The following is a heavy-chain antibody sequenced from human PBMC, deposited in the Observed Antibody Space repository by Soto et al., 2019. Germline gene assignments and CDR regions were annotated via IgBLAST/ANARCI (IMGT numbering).Heavy chain of an antibody. Sequence: SVKVSCKACGYSFKSYGISWVQQAPGQGLEWMGWISAYNGNTNYAQKLQGRVTMTTDTSTSTAYMELRSLRSDDTAVYYCARDSGSGDFVYWGQGTLVTVSS. CDR3: ARDSGSGDFVY. CDR1: GYSFKSYG. V-gene: IGHV1-18*01. J-gene: IGHJ4*02. D-gene: IGHD3-10*01. CDR2: ISAYNGNT.